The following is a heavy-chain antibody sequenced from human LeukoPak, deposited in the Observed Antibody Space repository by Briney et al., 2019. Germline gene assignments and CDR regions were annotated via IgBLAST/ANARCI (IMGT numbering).Heavy chain of an antibody. CDR1: GYTFTSCD. Sequence: ASVKVSCKASGYTFTSCDINWVRQATGQGLEWMGWMNPNSGNKGYGQSFQGRITMTRDISIGTAYMELSNLTSEDTAIYYCTRGSSGRRDNWGQGTLVTFSA. J-gene: IGHJ4*02. V-gene: IGHV1-8*01. CDR2: MNPNSGNK. CDR3: TRGSSGRRDN. D-gene: IGHD6-19*01.